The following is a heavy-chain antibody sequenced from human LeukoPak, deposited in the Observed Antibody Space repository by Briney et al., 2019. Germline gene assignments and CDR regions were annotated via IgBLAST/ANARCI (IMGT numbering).Heavy chain of an antibody. J-gene: IGHJ4*02. V-gene: IGHV1-2*02. D-gene: IGHD2-2*01. CDR2: INPNSGGT. CDR1: GYTFTGYY. Sequence: ASVKVSCKASGYTFTGYYMHWVRQAPGQGLEWMGWINPNSGGTNYAQKLQGRVTMTTDTSTSTAYMELRSLRSDDTAVYYCARQSRPAANRDYWGQGTLVTVSS. CDR3: ARQSRPAANRDY.